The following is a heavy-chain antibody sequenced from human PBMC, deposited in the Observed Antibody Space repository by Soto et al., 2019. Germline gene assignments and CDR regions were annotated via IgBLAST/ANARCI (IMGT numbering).Heavy chain of an antibody. D-gene: IGHD3-3*01. CDR2: MYYSGTT. CDR3: ARGPGITIFGVVIPTFDY. CDR1: GGSISSGGYY. Sequence: SETLSLTCTVSGGSISSGGYYWSWIRQHPGKGLEWIGYMYYSGTTYYNPSLKSRVTISVDTSKNQFSLKLSSVTAEDTAVYYCARGPGITIFGVVIPTFDYWGQGTPVTV. V-gene: IGHV4-31*03. J-gene: IGHJ4*02.